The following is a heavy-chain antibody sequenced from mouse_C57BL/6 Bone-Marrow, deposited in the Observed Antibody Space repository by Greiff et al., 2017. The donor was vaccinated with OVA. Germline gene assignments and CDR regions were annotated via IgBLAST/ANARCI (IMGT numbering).Heavy chain of an antibody. D-gene: IGHD2-4*01. CDR3: TRGNYYDHYYAMDY. J-gene: IGHJ4*01. Sequence: QVQLQQSGAELVRPGASVTLSCKASGYTFTDYEMHWVKQTPVHGLEWIGAIDPETGGTAYNQKFKGKAILTADKSSSTAYMELRSLTSEDSAVYYCTRGNYYDHYYAMDYWGQGTSVTVSS. CDR1: GYTFTDYE. CDR2: IDPETGGT. V-gene: IGHV1-15*01.